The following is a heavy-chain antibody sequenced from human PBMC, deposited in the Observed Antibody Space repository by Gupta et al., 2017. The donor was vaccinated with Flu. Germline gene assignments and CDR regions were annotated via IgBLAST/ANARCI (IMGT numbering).Heavy chain of an antibody. CDR2: IIGMFGTP. D-gene: IGHD6-25*01. J-gene: IGHJ1*01. Sequence: QVQLVQSGAEVKKPGSSVKVSCKASGGTFSSYAISWMRQAPGQGLEWMGGIIGMFGTPNYAQKFQGRVTITADEFTSTAYMDLSSLRSEDTAVYYCARGRGYYPEYFQHWGQGTLVTVSS. CDR1: GGTFSSYA. CDR3: ARGRGYYPEYFQH. V-gene: IGHV1-69*01.